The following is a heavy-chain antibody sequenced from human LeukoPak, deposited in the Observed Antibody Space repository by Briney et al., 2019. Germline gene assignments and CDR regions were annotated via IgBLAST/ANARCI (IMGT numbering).Heavy chain of an antibody. Sequence: GRSLRLSCAASGFTFGSYGMHWVRQAPGKGLEWVAVISYDGSNKYYADSVKGRFTISRDNSKNTLYLQMNSLRAEDTAVYYCAKDYYDSSGYYNWGQGTLVTVSS. J-gene: IGHJ4*02. CDR3: AKDYYDSSGYYN. V-gene: IGHV3-30*18. D-gene: IGHD3-22*01. CDR2: ISYDGSNK. CDR1: GFTFGSYG.